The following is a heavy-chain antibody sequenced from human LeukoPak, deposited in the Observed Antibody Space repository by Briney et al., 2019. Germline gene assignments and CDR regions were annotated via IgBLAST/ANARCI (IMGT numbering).Heavy chain of an antibody. CDR1: GGSMRSYY. CDR3: ARHGDSSTWDRWFDP. CDR2: IYYSGNT. D-gene: IGHD6-13*01. V-gene: IGHV4-59*08. Sequence: SETLSLTCTVSGGSMRSYYWSWIRQPPGKGLEWIGYIYYSGNTNYNPSLKSRVTISVDTSKNQFSLELGSVTAADTAVYYCARHGDSSTWDRWFDPWGQGTLVTVSS. J-gene: IGHJ5*02.